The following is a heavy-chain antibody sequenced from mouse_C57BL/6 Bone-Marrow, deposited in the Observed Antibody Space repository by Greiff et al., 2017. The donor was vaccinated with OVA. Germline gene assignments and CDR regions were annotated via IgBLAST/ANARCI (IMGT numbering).Heavy chain of an antibody. D-gene: IGHD2-2*01. V-gene: IGHV5-17*01. J-gene: IGHJ3*01. CDR3: ARPGRGYDLARFAY. CDR1: GFTFSDYG. Sequence: EVMLVESGGGLVKPGGSLKLSCAASGFTFSDYGMHWVRQAPEKGLEWVAYISSGSSTIYYADKVKGRFTIYRDNAKNTLFLQMTSLRSEYTAMYFCARPGRGYDLARFAYWGQGTLVTVSA. CDR2: ISSGSSTI.